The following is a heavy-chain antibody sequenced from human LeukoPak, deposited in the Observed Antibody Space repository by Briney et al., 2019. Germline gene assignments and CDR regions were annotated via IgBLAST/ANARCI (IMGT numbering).Heavy chain of an antibody. CDR3: ARGGVLYPYYYYYGMDV. CDR2: INHSGST. D-gene: IGHD3-10*01. CDR1: GGSFSGYY. J-gene: IGHJ6*02. Sequence: SETLSLTCAVYGGSFSGYYWSWIRQPPGKGLEWIGEINHSGSTNYNPSLKSRVTISVDTSKNQFSLKLSSVTAADTAVYYCARGGVLYPYYYYYGMDVWGQGTTVTVSS. V-gene: IGHV4-34*01.